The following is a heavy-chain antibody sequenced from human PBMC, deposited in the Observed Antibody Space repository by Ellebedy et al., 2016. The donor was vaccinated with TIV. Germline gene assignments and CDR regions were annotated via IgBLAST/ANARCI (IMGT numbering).Heavy chain of an antibody. V-gene: IGHV5-51*01. CDR3: ATHSSGWYGGYYYYGMDV. CDR1: GYSFTSYW. J-gene: IGHJ6*02. D-gene: IGHD6-19*01. Sequence: GESLKISCKGSGYSFTSYWIGWVRQMPGKGLEWMGIIYPGDSDTRYSPSFQGQVTISADKSISTAYLQWSSLKASDTAMYYCATHSSGWYGGYYYYGMDVWGQGTTVTVSS. CDR2: IYPGDSDT.